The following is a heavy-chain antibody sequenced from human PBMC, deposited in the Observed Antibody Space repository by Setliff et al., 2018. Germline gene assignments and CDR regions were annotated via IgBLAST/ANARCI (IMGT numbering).Heavy chain of an antibody. CDR2: INPNFGDT. D-gene: IGHD3-10*01. CDR3: RLWFAETWRDY. Sequence: ASVKVSCKTSAYTFSGYYIHWVRQAPGQGLQWMGWINPNFGDTNYAPKFQGRVTMTRDTSITTGYMELNSLRADDTAVYYCRLWFAETWRDYWGQGTLVTVSS. J-gene: IGHJ4*02. CDR1: AYTFSGYY. V-gene: IGHV1-2*02.